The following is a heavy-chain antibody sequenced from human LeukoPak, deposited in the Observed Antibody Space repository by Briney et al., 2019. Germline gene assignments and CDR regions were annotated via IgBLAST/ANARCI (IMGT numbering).Heavy chain of an antibody. V-gene: IGHV3-9*01. CDR2: ISWNSGSI. D-gene: IGHD3-22*01. J-gene: IGHJ4*02. Sequence: GGSLRLSRAASGFTFDDYAMHWVRQAPGKGLEWVSGISWNSGSIGYADSVKGRFTISRDNAKNSLYLQMNSLRAEDTALYYCAKDYYYDSSGPFDYWGQGTLVTVSS. CDR1: GFTFDDYA. CDR3: AKDYYYDSSGPFDY.